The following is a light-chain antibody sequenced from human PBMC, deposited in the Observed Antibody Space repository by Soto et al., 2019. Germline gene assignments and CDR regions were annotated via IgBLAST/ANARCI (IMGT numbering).Light chain of an antibody. V-gene: IGLV2-14*01. J-gene: IGLJ1*01. Sequence: QSALTQPASVSGSPGQSITISCTETSSDVAEYKYVSWYQQHPGRAPKLIIYEVSNRPSGVSNRFSGSKSGNTASLTISGLQAEDEADYYCSSYTNSGVFGTGTKVTVL. CDR2: EVS. CDR3: SSYTNSGV. CDR1: SSDVAEYKY.